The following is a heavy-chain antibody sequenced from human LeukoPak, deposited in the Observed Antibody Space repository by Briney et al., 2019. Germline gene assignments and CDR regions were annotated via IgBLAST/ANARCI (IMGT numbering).Heavy chain of an antibody. Sequence: SETLSLTCAVYGGSFSGYYWSWICQPPGKGLEWIGEINHSGSTNYNPSLKSRVTISVDTSKNQFSLKLSSVTAADTAVYYCARGSVTTSPQGYWGQGTLVTVSS. CDR1: GGSFSGYY. J-gene: IGHJ4*02. CDR2: INHSGST. D-gene: IGHD4-17*01. CDR3: ARGSVTTSPQGY. V-gene: IGHV4-34*01.